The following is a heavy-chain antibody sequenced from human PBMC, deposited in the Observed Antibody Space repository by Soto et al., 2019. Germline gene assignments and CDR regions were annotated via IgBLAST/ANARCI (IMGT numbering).Heavy chain of an antibody. CDR2: TYYSGTT. Sequence: QVQLQESGPRLVKPSETLSLTCTVSGGPITRGAYYWNWIRQHPEKGLEWIGHTYYSGTTYYNPSLKSRLXISXXXXXXXXXXXXXXXXXXXXXXXXXXXLGQGFDTWGQGTLVTVSS. J-gene: IGHJ4*02. CDR1: GGPITRGAYY. V-gene: IGHV4-31*08. CDR3: XXXLGQGFDT.